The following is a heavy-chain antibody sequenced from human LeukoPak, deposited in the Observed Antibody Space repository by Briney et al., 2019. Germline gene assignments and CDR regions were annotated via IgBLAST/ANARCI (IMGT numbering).Heavy chain of an antibody. D-gene: IGHD1-26*01. V-gene: IGHV1-2*02. J-gene: IGHJ4*02. CDR3: ARDLWELRGYFDY. CDR1: GYTFTGYY. Sequence: ASVKVSCKASGYTFTGYYMHWVRQGPGQGLEWMGWINPNSGGTNYAQKFQGRVTVTRDTSISTAYMELSRLRSDDTAVYYCARDLWELRGYFDYWGQGTLVTVSS. CDR2: INPNSGGT.